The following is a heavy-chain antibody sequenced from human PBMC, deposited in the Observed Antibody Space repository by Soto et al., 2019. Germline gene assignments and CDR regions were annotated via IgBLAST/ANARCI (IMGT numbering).Heavy chain of an antibody. CDR3: ARWGIAAGDY. Sequence: QVQLVESGGGVVQPGRSLRLSCAASGFTFSSYGMHWVRQAPGKGLEWVAVIWYDGSNKYYADSVKGRFTMSRDNSKNTLYLVMNSRSAGETAVYYCARWGIAAGDYWGQGTRVTVSS. CDR2: IWYDGSNK. V-gene: IGHV3-33*01. J-gene: IGHJ4*02. CDR1: GFTFSSYG. D-gene: IGHD6-13*01.